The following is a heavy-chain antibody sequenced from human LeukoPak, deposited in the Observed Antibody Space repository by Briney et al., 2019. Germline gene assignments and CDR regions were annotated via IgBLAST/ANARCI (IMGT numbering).Heavy chain of an antibody. Sequence: GRSLRLSCAASGFTFSSYWMHWVRQAPGKGLVWVSRINSDGSSTSYADSVKGRFTISRDNAKNTLYLQMNSLRAEDTAVYYCPSQHLYSSSIYYMDVWGKGTTVTVSS. CDR1: GFTFSSYW. CDR3: PSQHLYSSSIYYMDV. CDR2: INSDGSST. D-gene: IGHD6-13*01. V-gene: IGHV3-74*01. J-gene: IGHJ6*03.